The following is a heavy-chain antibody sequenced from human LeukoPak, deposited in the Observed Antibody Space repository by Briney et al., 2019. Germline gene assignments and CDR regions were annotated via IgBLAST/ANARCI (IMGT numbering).Heavy chain of an antibody. J-gene: IGHJ4*02. CDR1: GFTFDDYA. CDR3: AKEYKTNSRRELLRGFDY. Sequence: VGSLRLSCAASGFTFDDYAMHWVRQAPGKGLEWVSLISGYGGSTYYADSVKGRFTISRDNSKNSLYLQMNSLRTEDTALYYCAKEYKTNSRRELLRGFDYWGQGTLVTVSS. D-gene: IGHD1-26*01. V-gene: IGHV3-43*02. CDR2: ISGYGGST.